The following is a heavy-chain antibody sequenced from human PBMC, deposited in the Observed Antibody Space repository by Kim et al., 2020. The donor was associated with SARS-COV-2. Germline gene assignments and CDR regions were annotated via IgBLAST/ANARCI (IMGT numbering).Heavy chain of an antibody. CDR3: ASQRDYQGWFDP. CDR2: IYYSGST. D-gene: IGHD2-2*01. Sequence: SETLSLTCTVSGASISSYYWSWIRQPPGKGLEWIGHIYYSGSTNYNPSLKSRVTISVDTSKNQFSLKLSSVTAADTAVYYCASQRDYQGWFDPWGQGTLV. V-gene: IGHV4-59*08. J-gene: IGHJ5*02. CDR1: GASISSYY.